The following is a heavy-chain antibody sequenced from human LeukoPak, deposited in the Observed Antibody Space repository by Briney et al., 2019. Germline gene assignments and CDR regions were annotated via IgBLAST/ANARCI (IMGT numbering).Heavy chain of an antibody. J-gene: IGHJ4*02. CDR1: GFTFSSYG. Sequence: GGSLRLSCAASGFTFSSYGMHWVRQAPGKGLEWVAVISYDGSNKYYADSVKGRFTISRDNSKNTLYLQMNSLRAEDTAVYYCAREQPRRSYWGQGTLVTVSS. CDR3: AREQPRRSY. V-gene: IGHV3-30*03. CDR2: ISYDGSNK. D-gene: IGHD5-18*01.